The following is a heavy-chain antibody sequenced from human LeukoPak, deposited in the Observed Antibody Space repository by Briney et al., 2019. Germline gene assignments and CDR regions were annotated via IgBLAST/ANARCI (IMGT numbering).Heavy chain of an antibody. J-gene: IGHJ4*02. D-gene: IGHD5-18*01. CDR3: VRGQLWSYYHDY. Sequence: PGGSLRLSCAASGFTFSGYVMTWVRQAPGKGLECVSSITFSSSHIYYADSVKGRFTISRDNAKNTVYLEMNSLRAEDTAVYYCVRGQLWSYYHDYWGQGTLVTVSS. CDR1: GFTFSGYV. CDR2: ITFSSSHI. V-gene: IGHV3-21*01.